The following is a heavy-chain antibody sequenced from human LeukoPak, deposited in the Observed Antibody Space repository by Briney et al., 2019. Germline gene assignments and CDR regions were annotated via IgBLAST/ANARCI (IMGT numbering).Heavy chain of an antibody. V-gene: IGHV3-33*01. D-gene: IGHD1-26*01. J-gene: IGHJ4*02. CDR1: GFTFRSYG. Sequence: GGSQRLSCEASGFTFRSYGMHWVRQAPGKGLEWVAVIWYDGNHEYYADSVKGRFTISRDNSKNTLYLQMNSLRAEDTAVYYCARERSLSYYFDYWGQGTLVTVSS. CDR2: IWYDGNHE. CDR3: ARERSLSYYFDY.